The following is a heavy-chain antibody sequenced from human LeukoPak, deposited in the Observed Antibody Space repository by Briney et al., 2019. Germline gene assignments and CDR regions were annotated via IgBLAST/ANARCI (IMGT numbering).Heavy chain of an antibody. Sequence: GGSLRLSCAASGLTFSSYGMHWVRQAPGEGLEWVAVLWYDGSNKYYADSVKGRFTISRDNSENRLYLQMNSLRAEDTAVYYCARAQGGPLESYDHWGQGTLVTVSS. V-gene: IGHV3-33*01. CDR2: LWYDGSNK. J-gene: IGHJ4*02. CDR1: GLTFSSYG. CDR3: ARAQGGPLESYDH. D-gene: IGHD1-1*01.